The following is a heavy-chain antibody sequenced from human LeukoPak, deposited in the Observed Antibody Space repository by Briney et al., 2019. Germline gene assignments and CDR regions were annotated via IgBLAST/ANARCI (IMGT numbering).Heavy chain of an antibody. D-gene: IGHD5-18*01. CDR2: ISYDGSSK. Sequence: PGGSLRLSCAASGFTFSSNAIHWVRQAPGKGLEWVAVISYDGSSKYYADSVKGRFTISRGNSKNTLYLQMNSLRSEDTAVYYCALQQKGDTAMVSYYYYGMDVWGQGTTVTVSS. CDR1: GFTFSSNA. J-gene: IGHJ6*02. CDR3: ALQQKGDTAMVSYYYYGMDV. V-gene: IGHV3-30-3*01.